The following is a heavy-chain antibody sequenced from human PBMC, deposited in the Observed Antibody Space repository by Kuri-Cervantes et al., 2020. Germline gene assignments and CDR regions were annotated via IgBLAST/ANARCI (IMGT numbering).Heavy chain of an antibody. CDR3: ARWRYIITPARAENWFDP. CDR1: GGSISSDDHY. CDR2: IYYSGTT. V-gene: IGHV4-30-4*01. D-gene: IGHD3-16*01. Sequence: SETLSLTCNVSGGSISSDDHYWTWIRQPPGKGLEWIGYIYYSGTTYYNASLKSRVIISLDTPKNQFSLRLNSVTAADTAVYFCARWRYIITPARAENWFDPWGQGTLVTVSS. J-gene: IGHJ5*02.